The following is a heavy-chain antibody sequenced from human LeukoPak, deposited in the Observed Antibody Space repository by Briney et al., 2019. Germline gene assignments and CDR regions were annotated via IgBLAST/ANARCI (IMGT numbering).Heavy chain of an antibody. V-gene: IGHV1-46*01. CDR1: GYTFTSYF. CDR3: AIETSDS. CDR2: INPSGSTT. Sequence: ASVKVSCKASGYTFTSYFMHWVRQAPGQGLEWLGMINPSGSTTTYAQKFQGRVTMTRDTSTSTAYMELSSRRSEDTAVYYCAIETSDSWGKGTLVTVTS. J-gene: IGHJ5*01. D-gene: IGHD1-1*01.